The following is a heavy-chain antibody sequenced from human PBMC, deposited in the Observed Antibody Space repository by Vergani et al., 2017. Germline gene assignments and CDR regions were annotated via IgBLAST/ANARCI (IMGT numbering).Heavy chain of an antibody. CDR2: IYYSGCT. Sequence: QLQLQESGPGLVKPSETLSLTCTVSGGSISSSSYYWGWIRQPPGKGLGWIGSIYYSGCTYYNPSLKSRVTISVDTSKNKFSLKLSSVTAADTAVYYCAGREWIQLWMDDWGQGTLVTVSS. V-gene: IGHV4-39*01. J-gene: IGHJ4*02. CDR3: AGREWIQLWMDD. CDR1: GGSISSSSYY. D-gene: IGHD5-18*01.